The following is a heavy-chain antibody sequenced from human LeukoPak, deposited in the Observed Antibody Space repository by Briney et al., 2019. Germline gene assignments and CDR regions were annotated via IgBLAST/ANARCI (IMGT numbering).Heavy chain of an antibody. Sequence: PSETLSLTCTVSGGSISSSNYYWVWIRQPPGKGLEWIGSMYYRGSTYYSPSLKSRVTISVDTSKNQFSLKLSSVTAADTALYYCARDCSGGSCRKAFDIWGQGTMVTVSS. CDR1: GGSISSSNYY. J-gene: IGHJ3*02. CDR2: MYYRGST. V-gene: IGHV4-39*07. D-gene: IGHD2-15*01. CDR3: ARDCSGGSCRKAFDI.